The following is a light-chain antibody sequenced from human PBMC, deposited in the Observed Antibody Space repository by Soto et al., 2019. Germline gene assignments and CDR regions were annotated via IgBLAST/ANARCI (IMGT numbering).Light chain of an antibody. CDR2: GNS. Sequence: QSVLTQPPSVSGAPGQSVTISCTGSSSNIGAGYDVHWYQQLPGTAPKLLIYGNSNRPSGVPDRFSGSKSGTSASLAITGLQAEDEADYYCQSYDSSLSALFGGGAKLT. CDR1: SSNIGAGYD. J-gene: IGLJ3*02. V-gene: IGLV1-40*01. CDR3: QSYDSSLSAL.